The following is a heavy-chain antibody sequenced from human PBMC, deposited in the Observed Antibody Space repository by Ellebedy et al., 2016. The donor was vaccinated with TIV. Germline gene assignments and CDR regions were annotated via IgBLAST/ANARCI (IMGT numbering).Heavy chain of an antibody. Sequence: PGGSLRLSCAASGFTFSSYTMNWVRRAPGTGLEWVSSISSSSTYIYYADSVKGRFTISRDNAKSSLYLQMNSLRAEDTAVYYCAREISGYPPGYFDCWGQGTLVAVSS. J-gene: IGHJ4*02. CDR1: GFTFSSYT. V-gene: IGHV3-21*01. D-gene: IGHD3-9*01. CDR3: AREISGYPPGYFDC. CDR2: ISSSSTYI.